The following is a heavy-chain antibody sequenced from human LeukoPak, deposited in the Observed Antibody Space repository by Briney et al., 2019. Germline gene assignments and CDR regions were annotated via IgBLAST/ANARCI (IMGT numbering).Heavy chain of an antibody. V-gene: IGHV1-8*03. CDR2: MNPNSGNT. CDR3: ARGAPDFWNVYYMDV. J-gene: IGHJ6*03. D-gene: IGHD3-3*01. CDR1: GYTFSNYD. Sequence: GASLKVSCKASGYTFSNYDINWVRQATGQGLEWMGWMNPNSGNTGYAQKFQGRVTITRNTSISTAYMELSSLRSEDTAVYYCARGAPDFWNVYYMDVWGKGTTVTVSS.